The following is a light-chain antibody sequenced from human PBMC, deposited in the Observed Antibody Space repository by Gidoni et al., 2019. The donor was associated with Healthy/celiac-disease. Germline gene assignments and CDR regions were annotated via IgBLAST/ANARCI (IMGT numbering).Light chain of an antibody. Sequence: DIQMTQSPSSLSASVGDRVTITCRASQSISSDLNWYQQKPGKAPKLLIYAASSLQSGVPSRLSGSGSGTDFTLTISSLQPEDFATYYCQQSYSTPAFGQGTKVEIK. CDR1: QSISSD. V-gene: IGKV1-39*01. J-gene: IGKJ1*01. CDR3: QQSYSTPA. CDR2: AAS.